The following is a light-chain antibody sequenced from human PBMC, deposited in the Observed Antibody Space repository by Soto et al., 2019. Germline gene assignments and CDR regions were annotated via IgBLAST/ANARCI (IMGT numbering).Light chain of an antibody. CDR2: DAS. J-gene: IGKJ4*01. V-gene: IGKV3-11*01. Sequence: EIVLTQYPAPLSLSPGERATLSCRASQSVTSFLAWYQQKPGQAPRLLIYDASNRDTGIPARFSGRGSVTHLTITISSLKSEDFAVYYCQKRINWPLTFGGGTKVDIK. CDR1: QSVTSF. CDR3: QKRINWPLT.